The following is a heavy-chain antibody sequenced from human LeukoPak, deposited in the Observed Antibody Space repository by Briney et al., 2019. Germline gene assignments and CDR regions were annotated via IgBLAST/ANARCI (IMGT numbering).Heavy chain of an antibody. D-gene: IGHD7-27*01. CDR3: ARDYVWGSSESDY. J-gene: IGHJ4*02. V-gene: IGHV3-7*01. Sequence: GSLRLSCAASGFTFSNYWMTWFRQTPGKGLQWVGNIKPDGSEKYYVDSVKGRFTISRDNAKNSLFLQMSSLRVEDTAIYYCARDYVWGSSESDYWGQGTLVTVSS. CDR1: GFTFSNYW. CDR2: IKPDGSEK.